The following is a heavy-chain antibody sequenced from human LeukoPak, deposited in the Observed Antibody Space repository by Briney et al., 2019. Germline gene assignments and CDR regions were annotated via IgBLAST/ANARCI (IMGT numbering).Heavy chain of an antibody. CDR2: IIPIFGTA. V-gene: IGHV1-69*01. Sequence: SVKVSCTASGGTLSSYAISWVRQAPGQGLEWMGGIIPIFGTANYAQKFQGRVTITADESTSTAYMELSSLRSEDTAVYYCASVRSGSYSRVRLGYFDYWGQGTLVTVSS. D-gene: IGHD1-26*01. J-gene: IGHJ4*02. CDR3: ASVRSGSYSRVRLGYFDY. CDR1: GGTLSSYA.